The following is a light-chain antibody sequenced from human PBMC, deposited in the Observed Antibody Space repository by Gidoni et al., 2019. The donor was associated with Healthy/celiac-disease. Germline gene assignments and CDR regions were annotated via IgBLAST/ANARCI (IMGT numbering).Light chain of an antibody. CDR1: QSIIIY. CDR3: QQSYSTPA. CDR2: AAS. Sequence: DIQMPQSPSSLSASVGDRVTITCRASQSIIIYLNWYQQKPGNAPKLLIYAASSLQSGVPSRYSGSGSGTDFTLTISSLQPEDFATYYCQQSYSTPAFGQGTKVEIK. V-gene: IGKV1-39*01. J-gene: IGKJ1*01.